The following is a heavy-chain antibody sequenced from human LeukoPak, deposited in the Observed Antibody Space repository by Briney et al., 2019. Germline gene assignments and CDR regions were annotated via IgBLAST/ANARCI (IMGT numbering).Heavy chain of an antibody. Sequence: GGSLRLSCGASGFTFSSSAMSWVRQAPGKWLEWVSSISGSGVSTYYADSVKGRFTISRDNSKNTLYVQMNSLRAEDTAVYYCTKDMLLPWNWGQGTLVTVSS. D-gene: IGHD2-8*01. V-gene: IGHV3-23*01. CDR3: TKDMLLPWN. CDR2: ISGSGVST. CDR1: GFTFSSSA. J-gene: IGHJ4*02.